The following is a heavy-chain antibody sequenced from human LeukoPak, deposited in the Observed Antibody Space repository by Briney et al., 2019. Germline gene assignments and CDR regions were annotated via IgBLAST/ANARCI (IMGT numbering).Heavy chain of an antibody. J-gene: IGHJ4*02. CDR3: ARAFFPAAIPGYFDY. CDR1: GGSISSGGYY. D-gene: IGHD2-2*02. CDR2: IYYSGST. Sequence: PSQTLSLTCTVSGGSISSGGYYWSWIRQHPGKGLEWIGYIYYSGSTYYNPSLKGRVTISVDTSKNQFSLKLSSVTAADTAVYYCARAFFPAAIPGYFDYWGQGTLVTVSS. V-gene: IGHV4-31*03.